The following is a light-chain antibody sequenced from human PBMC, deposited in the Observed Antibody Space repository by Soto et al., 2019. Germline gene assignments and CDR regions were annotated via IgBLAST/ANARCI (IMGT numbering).Light chain of an antibody. CDR2: EVT. Sequence: QAVVTQPPSASGSPGQSVTISCTGTSSDVGSYNYVSWYQQHPGKAPKLMIYEVTKRPSGVPDRFSGSKSGNTASLTVCGLQAEDEADYYCTSYAGSNNFGIFGTGTKLTVL. CDR3: TSYAGSNNFGI. V-gene: IGLV2-8*01. J-gene: IGLJ1*01. CDR1: SSDVGSYNY.